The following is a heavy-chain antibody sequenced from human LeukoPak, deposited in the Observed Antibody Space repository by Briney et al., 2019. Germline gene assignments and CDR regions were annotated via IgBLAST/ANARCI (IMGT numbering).Heavy chain of an antibody. Sequence: PGGSLRLSCAASGVTFSSYGRHWVRQAPGKGRDWKAVISYDGSNKYYADSVKGRFTISRDNSKNTLYLQMNSLRAEDTAVYYCAKDQKYCSGGSCPPYYFDYWGQGTLVTVSS. J-gene: IGHJ4*02. D-gene: IGHD2-15*01. CDR3: AKDQKYCSGGSCPPYYFDY. CDR2: ISYDGSNK. CDR1: GVTFSSYG. V-gene: IGHV3-30*18.